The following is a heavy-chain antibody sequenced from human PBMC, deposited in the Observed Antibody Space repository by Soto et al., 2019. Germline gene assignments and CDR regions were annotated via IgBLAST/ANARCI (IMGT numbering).Heavy chain of an antibody. CDR2: ISAYNGNT. CDR1: GYTFTSYG. D-gene: IGHD6-6*01. CDR3: ARDFSRRPGSSYDY. J-gene: IGHJ4*02. V-gene: IGHV1-18*01. Sequence: ASVKVSCKSSGYTFTSYGISWVRQAPGQGLEWMGWISAYNGNTNYAQKLQGRVTMTTDTSTSTAYMELRSLRSDDTAVYYCARDFSRRPGSSYDYWGQGTLVTVSS.